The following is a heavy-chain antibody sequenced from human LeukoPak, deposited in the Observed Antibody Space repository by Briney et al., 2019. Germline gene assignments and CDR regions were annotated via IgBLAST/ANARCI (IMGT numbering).Heavy chain of an antibody. CDR1: GGSISSINW. J-gene: IGHJ3*02. D-gene: IGHD3-10*01. V-gene: IGHV4-4*02. CDR3: ASYGSGSYRGAFDI. Sequence: KPSETLSLTCAVSGGSISSINWWSCVRQPPGKGLEWVGEIKHSGSTNYNPSLTSPVTISVDKSKNRFSLKLSSVTAADTAVYYCASYGSGSYRGAFDIWGQGTMVTVSS. CDR2: IKHSGST.